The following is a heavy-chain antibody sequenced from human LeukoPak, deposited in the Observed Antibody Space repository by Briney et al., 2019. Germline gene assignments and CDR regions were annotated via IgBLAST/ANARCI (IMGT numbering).Heavy chain of an antibody. V-gene: IGHV4-38-2*02. CDR1: GYSISSGYY. CDR2: IYHSGST. D-gene: IGHD6-13*01. CDR3: ARDTLEAAAGYYYYYYMDV. J-gene: IGHJ6*03. Sequence: SETLSLTCTVSGYSISSGYYWGWIRQPPGKGLEWIGSIYHSGSTYYNPSLKSRVTISVDTSKNQFSLKLSSVTAADTAVYYCARDTLEAAAGYYYYYYMDVWGKGTTVTISS.